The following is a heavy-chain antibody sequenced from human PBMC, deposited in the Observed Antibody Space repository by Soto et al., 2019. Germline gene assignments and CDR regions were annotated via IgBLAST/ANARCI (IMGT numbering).Heavy chain of an antibody. D-gene: IGHD5-18*01. J-gene: IGHJ4*02. CDR2: ISWNSGSI. CDR3: ARVGCVDTAMACDY. Sequence: EVQLVESGGGLVQPGRSLRLSCAASGFTFDDYAMHWVRQAPGKGLEWVSGISWNSGSIGYADSVKGRFTISRDNAKNSLYLQMNSLRAEDTAVYYCARVGCVDTAMACDYWGQGTLVTVSS. CDR1: GFTFDDYA. V-gene: IGHV3-9*01.